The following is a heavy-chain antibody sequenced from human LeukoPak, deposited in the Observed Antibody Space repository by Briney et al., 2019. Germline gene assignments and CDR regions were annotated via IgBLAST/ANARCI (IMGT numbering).Heavy chain of an antibody. CDR3: ATDMAGGLGLGGTGGRLFPPAHAKYYYYGMDV. D-gene: IGHD3-3*01. CDR1: GYTLTELS. CDR2: FDPEDGET. J-gene: IGHJ6*02. V-gene: IGHV1-24*01. Sequence: EASVKVSCKVSGYTLTELSMHWVRQAPGKGLEWMGGFDPEDGETIYAQKFQGRVTMTEDTSTDTAYMELSSLRSEDTAVYYCATDMAGGLGLGGTGGRLFPPAHAKYYYYGMDVWGQGTTVTVSS.